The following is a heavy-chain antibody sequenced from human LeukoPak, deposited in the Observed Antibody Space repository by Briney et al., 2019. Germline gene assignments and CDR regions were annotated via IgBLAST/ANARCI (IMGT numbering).Heavy chain of an antibody. D-gene: IGHD2/OR15-2a*01. CDR1: GFTFSSYS. Sequence: GGSLRLSCAASGFTFSSYSMNWVRQAPGKGLEWVSSISSSSSYIYYADSVKGRFTISRDNSKNTLYLQMNSLRAEDTAVYYCAKDSDYLSVSFDYWGQGTLVTVSS. CDR3: AKDSDYLSVSFDY. V-gene: IGHV3-21*04. CDR2: ISSSSSYI. J-gene: IGHJ4*02.